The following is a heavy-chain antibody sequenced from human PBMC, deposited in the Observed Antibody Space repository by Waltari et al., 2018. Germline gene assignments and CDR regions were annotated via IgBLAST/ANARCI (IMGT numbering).Heavy chain of an antibody. J-gene: IGHJ4*02. CDR2: ISYDGSNK. CDR1: GFPFRSHA. Sequence: QVQLVESGGGVVQPGRSLRLSCAASGFPFRSHAMHRVRQAPGKGLEWVAVISYDGSNKYYADSVKGRFTISRDNSKNTLYLQMNSLRAEDTAVYYCARAGQLTFDYWGQGTLVTVSS. D-gene: IGHD2-2*01. CDR3: ARAGQLTFDY. V-gene: IGHV3-30*01.